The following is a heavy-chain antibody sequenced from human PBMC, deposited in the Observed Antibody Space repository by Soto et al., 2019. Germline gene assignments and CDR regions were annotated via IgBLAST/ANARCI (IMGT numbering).Heavy chain of an antibody. J-gene: IGHJ6*02. CDR3: ARRAV. CDR2: ITTSSSTI. CDR1: GFTFSTYS. Sequence: ESGGGLVQPGGSLRLSCAASGFTFSTYSMNWVRQATGKGLEWISYITTSSSTIYYADSVKGRFTISRDNAKNSLYLQMNSLRVEDTAVYYCARRAVWGQGTTVTVS. V-gene: IGHV3-48*01.